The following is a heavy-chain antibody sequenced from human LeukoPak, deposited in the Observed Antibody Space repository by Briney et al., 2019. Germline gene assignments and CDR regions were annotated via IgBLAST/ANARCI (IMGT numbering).Heavy chain of an antibody. CDR3: ARHDALYYYYGSGRVSYFDY. CDR2: IYYSGST. Sequence: SETLSLTCTVSGGSINSNTYFWGWIRQPPGKGVEWIGSIYYSGSTYYNPSLKRRVTISADTSKNQFSLKLSSVTAADTAVYYCARHDALYYYYGSGRVSYFDYWGQGTLVTVSS. V-gene: IGHV4-39*01. D-gene: IGHD3-10*01. J-gene: IGHJ4*02. CDR1: GGSINSNTYF.